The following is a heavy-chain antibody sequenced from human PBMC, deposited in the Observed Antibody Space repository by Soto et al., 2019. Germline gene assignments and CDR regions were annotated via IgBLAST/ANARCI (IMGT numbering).Heavy chain of an antibody. Sequence: GGSLRLSCAASGFTFSDYYMSWIRQAPGKGLEWVSYIGSSSSYTNYADSVKGRFTISRDSAKNSLYLQMNSLRAEDTAVYYCARDKTMVRGVIIRDYYYYYGMDVWGQGTTVTVSS. CDR3: ARDKTMVRGVIIRDYYYYYGMDV. V-gene: IGHV3-11*05. D-gene: IGHD3-10*01. J-gene: IGHJ6*02. CDR1: GFTFSDYY. CDR2: IGSSSSYT.